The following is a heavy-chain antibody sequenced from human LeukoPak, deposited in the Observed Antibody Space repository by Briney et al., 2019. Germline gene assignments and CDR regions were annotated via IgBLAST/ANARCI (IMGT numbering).Heavy chain of an antibody. J-gene: IGHJ4*02. Sequence: PGRSLRLSCAASGFIFSNYGMHWGRQAPGKGLEWVAVVWPDGTIQYYADSVKSRFTISRDNSKNPLYLQLNGLRADDSAVYYCARHNNDWGWDDWGQGAHVAVSS. CDR3: ARHNNDWGWDD. CDR1: GFIFSNYG. CDR2: VWPDGTIQ. D-gene: IGHD2-8*02. V-gene: IGHV3-33*01.